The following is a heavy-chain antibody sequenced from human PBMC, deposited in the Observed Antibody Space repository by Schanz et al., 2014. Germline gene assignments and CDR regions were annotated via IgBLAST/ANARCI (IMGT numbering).Heavy chain of an antibody. V-gene: IGHV3-33*08. CDR1: GFTFSNYW. CDR3: ARKTDSSGTGDY. J-gene: IGHJ4*02. D-gene: IGHD6-19*01. CDR2: VCYDGSKK. Sequence: VQLVESGGGLVQPGGSLRLSCAASGFTFSNYWMSWVRQVPGKGLEWVAVVCYDGSKKYYADSVKGRFTTSRDNSKNSLYLQMNSLRAEDTAVYYCARKTDSSGTGDYWGQGTLVTVSS.